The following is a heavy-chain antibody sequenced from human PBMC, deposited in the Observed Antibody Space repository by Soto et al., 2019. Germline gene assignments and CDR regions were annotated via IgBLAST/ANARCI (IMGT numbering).Heavy chain of an antibody. CDR2: VSNGGGST. J-gene: IGHJ4*02. V-gene: IGHV3-23*01. D-gene: IGHD6-25*01. Sequence: EVQLLESGGGLVQPGGSLRLSCAASGLTLNTYVLNWVRQAPGKGLGWVSAVSNGGGSTSYADSVKGRFTVSRDTSTNTLHLQMSSLRVEDTAIYYCAPAGGPRLPDYWGQGTLVTVSS. CDR3: APAGGPRLPDY. CDR1: GLTLNTYV.